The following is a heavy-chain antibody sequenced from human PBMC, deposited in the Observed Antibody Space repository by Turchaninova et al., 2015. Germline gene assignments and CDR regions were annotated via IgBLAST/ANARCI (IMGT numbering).Heavy chain of an antibody. CDR1: GFTFSSLA. CDR3: AKAAYYDVLSGDDF. J-gene: IGHJ4*02. CDR2: IRGGGGDT. V-gene: IGHV3-23*04. D-gene: IGHD3-9*01. Sequence: VQLVESGGDLVQPGGCGRLSCAASGFTFSSLAMKWVRQAPGKGLEWVSAIRGGGGDTYYADSVRGRFTISRDNTRNILFLQMSSLRADDTAIYYCAKAAYYDVLSGDDFWGQGTLVTVSS.